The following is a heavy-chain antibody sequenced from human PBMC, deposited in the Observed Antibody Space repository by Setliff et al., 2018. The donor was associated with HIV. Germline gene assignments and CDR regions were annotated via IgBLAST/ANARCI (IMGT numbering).Heavy chain of an antibody. CDR3: ASDTCATPDAFDI. Sequence: SETLSLTCSVYGGSISGYYWSWIRHPPEKGMEWIGVMNHSGSTNYNPSLTSRVTLSVDKSKNKFYLQLSSGTAADTAVYYCASDTCATPDAFDIWGQGTRGTVS. V-gene: IGHV4-34*01. J-gene: IGHJ3*02. CDR1: GGSISGYY. CDR2: MNHSGST. D-gene: IGHD5-18*01.